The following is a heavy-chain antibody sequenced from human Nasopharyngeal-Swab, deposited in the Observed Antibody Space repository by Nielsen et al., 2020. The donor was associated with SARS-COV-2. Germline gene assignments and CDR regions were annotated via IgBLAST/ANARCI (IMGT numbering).Heavy chain of an antibody. J-gene: IGHJ4*02. CDR1: GYTFTSYD. Sequence: ASVKVSCKASGYTFTSYDINWVRQATGQGLEWMGWMNPNSGNTGYAQKFQGRVTMTRSTSISTAYMELSSLRSEDTAVYYCARGSFYYYDSSGYYYSYWGQGTLVTVSS. D-gene: IGHD3-22*01. CDR3: ARGSFYYYDSSGYYYSY. CDR2: MNPNSGNT. V-gene: IGHV1-8*01.